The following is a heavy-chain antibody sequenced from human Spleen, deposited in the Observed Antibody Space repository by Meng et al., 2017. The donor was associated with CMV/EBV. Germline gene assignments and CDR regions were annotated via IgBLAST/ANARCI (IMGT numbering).Heavy chain of an antibody. CDR2: IDPNIGGT. J-gene: IGHJ6*02. CDR1: GYTFTAYY. D-gene: IGHD1-7*01. Sequence: ASVKVSCKASGYTFTAYYLHWVRQAPGQGPEWMGWIDPNIGGTNYAQKFQGRVTLTRDTSISTVYMELSRLRSDDTAVYYCTKTIEGAMDVWGQGTTVTVSS. V-gene: IGHV1-2*02. CDR3: TKTIEGAMDV.